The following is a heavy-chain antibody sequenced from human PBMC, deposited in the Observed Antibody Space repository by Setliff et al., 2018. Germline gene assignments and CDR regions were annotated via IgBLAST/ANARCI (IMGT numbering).Heavy chain of an antibody. CDR2: IYYSGST. J-gene: IGHJ4*02. CDR3: ASVVEDYYDSSGYFLPSYYFDY. V-gene: IGHV4-39*07. D-gene: IGHD3-22*01. Sequence: PSETLSLTCTVSGGSISSSSHYWGWIRQPPGKGLEWIGSIYYSGSTYYNPSLKSRVTISVDTSKNQFSLKLSSVTAADTAVYYCASVVEDYYDSSGYFLPSYYFDYWGQGTLVTVSS. CDR1: GGSISSSSHY.